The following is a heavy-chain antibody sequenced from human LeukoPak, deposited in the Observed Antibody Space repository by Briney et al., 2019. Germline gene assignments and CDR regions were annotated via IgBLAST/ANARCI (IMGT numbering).Heavy chain of an antibody. D-gene: IGHD3-16*01. J-gene: IGHJ4*02. CDR1: GGSITSSTYY. Sequence: PSETLSLTCTVSGGSITSSTYYWGWVRQPPGKGLEWIGHMYYTESTYHNPSLKSRVTTSVDTSKKQFSLKLTSVTAADTAVYYCARLSMHTFGGARSGFDYWGQGTLVTVSS. CDR2: MYYTEST. V-gene: IGHV4-39*01. CDR3: ARLSMHTFGGARSGFDY.